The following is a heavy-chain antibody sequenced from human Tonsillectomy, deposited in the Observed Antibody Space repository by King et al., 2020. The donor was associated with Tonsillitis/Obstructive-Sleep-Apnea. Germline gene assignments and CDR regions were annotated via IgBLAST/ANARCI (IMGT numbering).Heavy chain of an antibody. CDR2: IYTSGST. D-gene: IGHD3-3*01. CDR3: ARGRFLEWSYFDN. Sequence: QLQESGPGLVKPSETLSLTCTVSGGSISTYYWNWIRPPAGKGLEWIGRIYTSGSTNYNPSLKSRVTMSVDTSKKQFSLKLSSVTAADTAVYYCARGRFLEWSYFDNWGQGTLVTVSS. CDR1: GGSISTYY. V-gene: IGHV4-4*07. J-gene: IGHJ4*02.